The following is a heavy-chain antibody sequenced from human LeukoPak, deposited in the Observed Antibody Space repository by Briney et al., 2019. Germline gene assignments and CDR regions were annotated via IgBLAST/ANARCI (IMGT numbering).Heavy chain of an antibody. CDR2: ISYDGSNK. CDR3: ARDRAMAKYYFDY. CDR1: GFTFSSYG. Sequence: GGSLRLSCAASGFTFSSYGMHWVRQAPGKGLEWVAVISYDGSNKYYADSVKGRFTISRDNSKNTLYLQMNSLRAEDTAVYYCARDRAMAKYYFDYWGQGTLVTVSS. J-gene: IGHJ4*02. V-gene: IGHV3-30*03. D-gene: IGHD5-18*01.